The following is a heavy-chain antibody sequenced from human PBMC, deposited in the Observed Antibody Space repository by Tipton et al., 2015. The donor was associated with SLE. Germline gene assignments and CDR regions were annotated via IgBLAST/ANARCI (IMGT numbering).Heavy chain of an antibody. CDR3: ARHISGGTWYYAIEE. J-gene: IGHJ4*02. V-gene: IGHV4-39*07. Sequence: TLSLTCSVSGDSISSRNDFWAWIRQPPGKGLECIVSVSYTGRTDYNPSLKSRVTISLDTSKNQLSLKLTSVTAADTGEYYCARHISGGTWYYAIEEWGPGIQVTVSS. D-gene: IGHD6-13*01. CDR1: GDSISSRNDF. CDR2: VSYTGRT.